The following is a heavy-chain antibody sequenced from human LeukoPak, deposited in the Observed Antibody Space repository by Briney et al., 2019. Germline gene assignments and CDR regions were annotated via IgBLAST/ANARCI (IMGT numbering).Heavy chain of an antibody. CDR3: ACPFPGDYCGSGSFDY. D-gene: IGHD3-10*01. V-gene: IGHV1-2*02. CDR2: INPNSGGT. J-gene: IGHJ4*02. CDR1: GYTFTGYY. Sequence: ASVKVSCKASGYTFTGYYMHWVRQAPGQGLEWMGWINPNSGGTNYAQKFQGRVTMTRDTSISTAYMELSRLRSDDTAVYYCACPFPGDYCGSGSFDYWGQGTLVTVSS.